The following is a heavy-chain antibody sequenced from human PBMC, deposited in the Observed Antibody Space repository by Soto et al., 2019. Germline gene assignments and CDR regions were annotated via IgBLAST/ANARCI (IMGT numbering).Heavy chain of an antibody. V-gene: IGHV1-18*01. D-gene: IGHD3-10*01. Sequence: ASVKVSCKASGYTFTSYGISWVRQAPGQGLEWMGWISAYNGNTNYAQKLQGRVTMTTDTSTSTAYMELRSLRSDDTAVYYCARRDGITMVRGVIIDRNYYYMDVWGKGTTVTVSS. CDR2: ISAYNGNT. J-gene: IGHJ6*03. CDR1: GYTFTSYG. CDR3: ARRDGITMVRGVIIDRNYYYMDV.